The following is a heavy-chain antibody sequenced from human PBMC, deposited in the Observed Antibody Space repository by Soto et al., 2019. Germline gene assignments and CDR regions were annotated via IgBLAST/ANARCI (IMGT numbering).Heavy chain of an antibody. CDR1: GYTFSDYY. D-gene: IGHD5-12*01. Sequence: QVQLVQSGAEVKKPGASVTVSCKASGYTFSDYYLHWVRQAPGQGPEWMGRINPNSGDAKFAQKFQGRVTMNRDTSVRTAFMELNWLKSDDTAVYYCARESGGATATLDYYYFYMDVWGKGTTVTVSS. J-gene: IGHJ6*03. CDR3: ARESGGATATLDYYYFYMDV. CDR2: INPNSGDA. V-gene: IGHV1-2*06.